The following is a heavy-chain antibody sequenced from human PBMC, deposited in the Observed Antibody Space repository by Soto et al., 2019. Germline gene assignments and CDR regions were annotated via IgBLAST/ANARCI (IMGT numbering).Heavy chain of an antibody. CDR3: AKGSFGFDY. Sequence: PGGSLRLSCAASGVTFTSYAMTWVRQVPGEGLQWVSSISKSGDSTYYADSVKGRFTTSRDNSKNTLYLQMNSPRAEDTAIYYCAKGSFGFDYWGQGALVTVSS. CDR2: ISKSGDST. CDR1: GVTFTSYA. D-gene: IGHD3-10*01. J-gene: IGHJ4*02. V-gene: IGHV3-23*01.